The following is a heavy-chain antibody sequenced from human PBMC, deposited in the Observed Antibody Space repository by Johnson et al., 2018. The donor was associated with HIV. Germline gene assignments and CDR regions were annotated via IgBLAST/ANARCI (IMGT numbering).Heavy chain of an antibody. D-gene: IGHD5-24*01. Sequence: QVQLVESGGGVVRPGGSLRLSCAASGFTFDDYGMSWVRQAPGKGLEWVAVISYDGRNKHYADSVKGRFTISRGDSKNTLYLQMNSPRAEDTAVYYCAREMEMATIEGAFYLWGQGTMVTVSS. CDR2: ISYDGRNK. CDR3: AREMEMATIEGAFYL. CDR1: GFTFDDYG. V-gene: IGHV3-30*03. J-gene: IGHJ3*01.